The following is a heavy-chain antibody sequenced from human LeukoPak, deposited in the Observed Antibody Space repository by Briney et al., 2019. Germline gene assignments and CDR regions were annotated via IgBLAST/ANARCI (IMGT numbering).Heavy chain of an antibody. Sequence: SETLSLTCTVSGGSISSSSYYWGWIRQPPGTGLEWIGSIYYSGSTYYNPSLKSRVTISVDTSKNQFSLKLSSVTAADTAVYYCARQPREQWLVLWFDPWGQGTLVTVSS. V-gene: IGHV4-39*01. CDR1: GGSISSSSYY. CDR3: ARQPREQWLVLWFDP. J-gene: IGHJ5*02. CDR2: IYYSGST. D-gene: IGHD6-19*01.